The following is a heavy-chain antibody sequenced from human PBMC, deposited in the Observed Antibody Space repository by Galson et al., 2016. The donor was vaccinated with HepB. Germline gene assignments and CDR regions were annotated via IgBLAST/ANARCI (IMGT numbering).Heavy chain of an antibody. V-gene: IGHV6-1*01. J-gene: IGHJ4*02. CDR2: TYYRSKWYY. CDR3: ARDGPSSSWHLDS. D-gene: IGHD6-13*01. CDR1: GDSVSGNSAA. Sequence: CAISGDSVSGNSAAWNWIRQSPSRGLEWLGRTYYRSKWYYGYAVSVKSRITINADTSKNQFSLQLNSVTPEDSAVYYCARDGPSSSWHLDSWGQGTPVTVSS.